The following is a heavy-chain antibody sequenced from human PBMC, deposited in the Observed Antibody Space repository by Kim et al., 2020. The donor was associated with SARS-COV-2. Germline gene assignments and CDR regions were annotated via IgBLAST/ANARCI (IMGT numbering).Heavy chain of an antibody. CDR3: SPYLQLGY. CDR1: GIIFGDYA. V-gene: IGHV3-49*04. D-gene: IGHD6-13*01. Sequence: GGSLRLSCTVSGIIFGDYAITWVRQAPGKGLEWVGFIRDKAYGAATQYAASVKGRFTISRDAYKSIAYLQMNIPKTEDTAVYYCSPYLQLGYWGQGTLVTVSS. J-gene: IGHJ4*02. CDR2: IRDKAYGAAT.